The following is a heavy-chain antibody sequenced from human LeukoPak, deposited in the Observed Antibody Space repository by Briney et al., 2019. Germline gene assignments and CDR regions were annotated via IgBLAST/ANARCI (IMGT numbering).Heavy chain of an antibody. D-gene: IGHD2-2*01. CDR2: ISSSSSYI. CDR1: GFTFSSYS. J-gene: IGHJ6*01. CDR3: ARSYCSSLKCHGDTYYAYYAMDV. V-gene: IGHV3-21*01. Sequence: GGSLRLSCAASGFTFSSYSMNWVRQAPGKGLEWVSSISSSSSYIYYADSVKGRFTISRDNSKNTVYLQINNLRAEDTALYYCARSYCSSLKCHGDTYYAYYAMDVWGQGTTVTVSS.